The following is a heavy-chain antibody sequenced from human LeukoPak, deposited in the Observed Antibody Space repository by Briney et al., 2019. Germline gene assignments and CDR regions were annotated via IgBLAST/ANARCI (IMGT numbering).Heavy chain of an antibody. V-gene: IGHV3-23*01. Sequence: GGSLRLSCAASGFTFNNYAMSWVRRAPGMRLEWVSAISTSGDSTYYTDSVKGRFTISRDNSKNTLYLQMNSLAAEDTAIYFCAKRRQSGIGSLYYFDSWGQGTLVTVSS. CDR2: ISTSGDST. D-gene: IGHD1-14*01. CDR3: AKRRQSGIGSLYYFDS. CDR1: GFTFNNYA. J-gene: IGHJ4*02.